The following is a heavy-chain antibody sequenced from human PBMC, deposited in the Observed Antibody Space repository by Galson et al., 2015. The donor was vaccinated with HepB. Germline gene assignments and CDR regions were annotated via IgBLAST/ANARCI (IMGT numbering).Heavy chain of an antibody. CDR2: ISTSGGST. CDR1: GFTFSSFA. CDR3: AKAYYDRGDYYSQYFQH. V-gene: IGHV3-23*01. D-gene: IGHD3-22*01. Sequence: SLRLSCAASGFTFSSFAMSWVRQAPGKGLEWVSFISTSGGSTNYVDSVKGRFTVSRDNSKNMLFLLMNSLRAEDTAVYYCAKAYYDRGDYYSQYFQHWGQGTLVTVSS. J-gene: IGHJ1*01.